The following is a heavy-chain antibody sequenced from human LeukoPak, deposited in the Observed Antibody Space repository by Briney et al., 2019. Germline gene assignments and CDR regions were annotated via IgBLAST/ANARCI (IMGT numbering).Heavy chain of an antibody. CDR3: ARGPYNWNYAWFDP. CDR1: GGSFSGYY. V-gene: IGHV4-34*01. D-gene: IGHD1-7*01. Sequence: SETLSLTCAVYGGSFSGYYWSWIRQPPGKGLEWIGEINHSGSTNYNPSLKSRVTISVDTSNNQFSLKLSSVTAADTAVYYCARGPYNWNYAWFDPWGQGTLVTVSS. J-gene: IGHJ5*02. CDR2: INHSGST.